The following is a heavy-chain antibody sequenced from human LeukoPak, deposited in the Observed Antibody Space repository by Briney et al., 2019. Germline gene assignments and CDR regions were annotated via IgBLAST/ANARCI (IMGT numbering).Heavy chain of an antibody. J-gene: IGHJ4*02. D-gene: IGHD3-22*01. CDR1: GFTFSSYW. CDR3: ARDREDSSPDY. CDR2: IKQDGSER. V-gene: IGHV3-7*01. Sequence: PGGSLRLSCAASGFTFSSYWMSWVRQAPGKGLEWVANIKQDGSERYYVDSVRGRFTISRDNIKNSLYLQMNSLRAEDTAVYYCARDREDSSPDYWGQGTLVTVSS.